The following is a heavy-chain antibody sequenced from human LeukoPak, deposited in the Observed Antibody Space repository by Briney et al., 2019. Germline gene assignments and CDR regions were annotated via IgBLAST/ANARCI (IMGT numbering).Heavy chain of an antibody. Sequence: SETLSLTCTVSGGSISSYYWSWIRQPPGKGLEWIGYIYYSGSTNYNPSLKSRVTISVDTSKNQFSLKLSSVTAADTAVYYCARGPAYYYDSSGYYDHWGQGTLVTVSS. CDR2: IYYSGST. CDR1: GGSISSYY. V-gene: IGHV4-59*01. J-gene: IGHJ4*02. D-gene: IGHD3-22*01. CDR3: ARGPAYYYDSSGYYDH.